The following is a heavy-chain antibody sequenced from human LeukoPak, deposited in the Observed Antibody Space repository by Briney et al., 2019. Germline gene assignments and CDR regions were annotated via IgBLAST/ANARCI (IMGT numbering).Heavy chain of an antibody. J-gene: IGHJ4*02. D-gene: IGHD3-10*01. CDR2: IIPILGIA. V-gene: IGHV1-69*04. Sequence: SVKVSCKASGGTFSSYAISWVRQAPGQGLEWMGRIIPILGIANYAQKFQGRVTITADKSTSTAYMELRSLRSDDTAVYYCARERVYYYGSGSFFDYWGQGTLVTVSS. CDR1: GGTFSSYA. CDR3: ARERVYYYGSGSFFDY.